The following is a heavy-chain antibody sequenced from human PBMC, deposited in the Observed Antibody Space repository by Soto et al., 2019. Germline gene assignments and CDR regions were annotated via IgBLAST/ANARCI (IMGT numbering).Heavy chain of an antibody. CDR3: ARHLSTAHFDY. Sequence: SETLSLTCVVNGGSFSDHYWSWIRQPPGKGLEWIAEPNHRGGTKFNPSLRSRVTISVDTSKSQFSLKLSSVSAADTAVYFCARHLSTAHFDYWGQGALVTVSS. CDR1: GGSFSDHY. J-gene: IGHJ4*02. V-gene: IGHV4-34*01. CDR2: PNHRGGT.